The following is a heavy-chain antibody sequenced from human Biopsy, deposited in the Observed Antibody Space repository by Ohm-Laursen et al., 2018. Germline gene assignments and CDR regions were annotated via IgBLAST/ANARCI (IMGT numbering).Heavy chain of an antibody. D-gene: IGHD1/OR15-1a*01. CDR2: ISSGSSPI. J-gene: IGHJ4*02. CDR3: ARGRTGG. V-gene: IGHV3-48*01. Sequence: SLRLSCTAPGFTFSDYSMSWVRQAPGKGLEWVSFISSGSSPIYYADSVKGRFTISRDDAKNSLYLQMNSLRAEDTAVYYCARGRTGGWGQGTLVTVSS. CDR1: GFTFSDYS.